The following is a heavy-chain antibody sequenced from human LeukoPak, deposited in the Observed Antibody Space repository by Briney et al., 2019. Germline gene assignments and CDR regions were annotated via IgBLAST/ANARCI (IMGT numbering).Heavy chain of an antibody. CDR1: GYSFTSYW. Sequence: GESLKISCKVSGYSFTSYWIGWVRQMPGKGPEWMGIINPADSDTRYSPSFQGQVTISADKSISTAYLQWSSLKASDTAMFYCARRTISDDWYFDLWGRGTLVTVSS. V-gene: IGHV5-51*01. CDR3: ARRTISDDWYFDL. J-gene: IGHJ2*01. CDR2: INPADSDT. D-gene: IGHD3-9*01.